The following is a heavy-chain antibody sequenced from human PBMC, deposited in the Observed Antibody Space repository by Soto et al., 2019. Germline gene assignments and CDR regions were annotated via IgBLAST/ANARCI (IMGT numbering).Heavy chain of an antibody. Sequence: SETLSLTCTVSGGSISSSDYYWGWIRQPPGKGLEWIGSIYYSGSTYYNPSLKSRVTISVDTSKNQFSLKLNSVTAADTAVYYCARNGGYCSSASCFANSFDPWGQGTLVTVSS. V-gene: IGHV4-39*01. CDR3: ARNGGYCSSASCFANSFDP. CDR2: IYYSGST. D-gene: IGHD2-2*01. CDR1: GGSISSSDYY. J-gene: IGHJ5*02.